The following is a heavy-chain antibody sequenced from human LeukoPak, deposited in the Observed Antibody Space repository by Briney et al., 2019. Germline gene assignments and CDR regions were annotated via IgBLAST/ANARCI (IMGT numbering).Heavy chain of an antibody. Sequence: GGSLRLFCAASGFTFDDYGMSWVRQAPGKGLEWVSGINWNGGSTGYADSVKGRFTISRDNAKHSLYLQMNSLRAEDTALYYCARVGMGSSGYYFTYYFDYWGQGTLVTVSS. V-gene: IGHV3-20*04. CDR2: INWNGGST. CDR1: GFTFDDYG. CDR3: ARVGMGSSGYYFTYYFDY. J-gene: IGHJ4*02. D-gene: IGHD3-22*01.